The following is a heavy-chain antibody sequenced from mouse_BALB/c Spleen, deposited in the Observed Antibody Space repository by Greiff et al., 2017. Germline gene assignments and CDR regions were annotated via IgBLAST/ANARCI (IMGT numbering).Heavy chain of an antibody. J-gene: IGHJ3*01. Sequence: EVQLLQSGAELVRPGASVKLSCTASGFTFKDYYMHWVKQRPEQGLEWIGRIDPANGNTKYDPKFQGKATITADTSSNTAYLQLSSLTSEDTAVYYCARGGFAYWGQGTLVTVSA. CDR1: GFTFKDYY. CDR2: IDPANGNT. CDR3: ARGGFAY. V-gene: IGHV14-3*02.